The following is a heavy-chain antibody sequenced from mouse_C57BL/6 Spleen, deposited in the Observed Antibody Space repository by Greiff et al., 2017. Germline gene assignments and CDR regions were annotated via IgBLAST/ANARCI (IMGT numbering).Heavy chain of an antibody. D-gene: IGHD2-1*01. V-gene: IGHV1-80*01. CDR1: GYAFSSYW. J-gene: IGHJ1*03. CDR2: IYPGDGDT. Sequence: VQLQQSGAELVKPGASVKISCKASGYAFSSYWMNWVKQRPGKGLEWIGQIYPGDGDTNYNGKFKGKATLTADKSSSTAYMQLSSLTSEDSAVYFCARDGNYDGGYFDVWGTGTTVTVSS. CDR3: ARDGNYDGGYFDV.